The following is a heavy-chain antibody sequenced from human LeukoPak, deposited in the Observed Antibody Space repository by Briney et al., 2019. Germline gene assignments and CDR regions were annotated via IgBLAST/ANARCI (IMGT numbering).Heavy chain of an antibody. J-gene: IGHJ4*02. CDR2: INPSGGST. CDR1: GYTFTDYY. Sequence: VASVKVSCKASGYTFTDYYMNWVRQAPGQGLEWMGIINPSGGSTSYAQKFQGRVTVTRDTSTSTVYMELSSLRSEDTAMYYCAREGEIGYDLSDYWGQGTLVTVSS. V-gene: IGHV1-46*01. D-gene: IGHD5-12*01. CDR3: AREGEIGYDLSDY.